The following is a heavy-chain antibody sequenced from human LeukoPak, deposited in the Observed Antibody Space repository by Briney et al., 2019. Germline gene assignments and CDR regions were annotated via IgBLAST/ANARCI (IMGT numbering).Heavy chain of an antibody. CDR3: ARLSSKQWLVHPVDY. CDR2: IDPSDSYT. Sequence: GEPLKISCKGSGYSFTSYWISWVRQMPGKGLEWMGRIDPSDSYTNYSPSFQGHVTISADKSISTAYLQWSSLKASDTAMYYCARLSSKQWLVHPVDYWGQGTLVTVSS. D-gene: IGHD6-19*01. CDR1: GYSFTSYW. V-gene: IGHV5-10-1*01. J-gene: IGHJ4*02.